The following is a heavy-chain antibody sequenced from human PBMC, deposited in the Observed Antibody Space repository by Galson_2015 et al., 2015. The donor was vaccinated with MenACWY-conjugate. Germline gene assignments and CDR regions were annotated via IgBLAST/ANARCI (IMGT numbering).Heavy chain of an antibody. V-gene: IGHV5-51*01. D-gene: IGHD3-22*01. CDR3: ARQDDSGGNYHAPFDY. CDR1: GYSFISFW. Sequence: QSGAEVKKPGESLRISCKGSGYSFISFWIAWVRQVPGKGLEWMGIIYPGDSDTRYSPSFQGQVTISADKSISTAYLHWSSLKASDTAMYYCARQDDSGGNYHAPFDYWGQGTPVTVSS. CDR2: IYPGDSDT. J-gene: IGHJ4*02.